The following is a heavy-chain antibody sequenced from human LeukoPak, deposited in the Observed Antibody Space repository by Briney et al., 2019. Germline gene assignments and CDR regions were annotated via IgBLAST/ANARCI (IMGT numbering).Heavy chain of an antibody. Sequence: SQTLSLICAISGDSVSSNSAAWNWIRQSPSRGLEWLGRTYYGSKWYNDYAVSVKSRITINPDTSKNQFSLQLNSVTPEDTAVYYCARGRGTTVNLYYYYYGMDVWGQGTTVTVSS. CDR3: ARGRGTTVNLYYYYYGMDV. D-gene: IGHD4-17*01. J-gene: IGHJ6*02. V-gene: IGHV6-1*01. CDR2: TYYGSKWYN. CDR1: GDSVSSNSAA.